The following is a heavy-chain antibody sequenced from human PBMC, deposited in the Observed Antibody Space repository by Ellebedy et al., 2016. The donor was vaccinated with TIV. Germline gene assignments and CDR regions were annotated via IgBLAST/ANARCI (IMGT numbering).Heavy chain of an antibody. Sequence: ASVKVSCXASGYTFTSYGISWVRQAPGQGLEWMGWISPYNDNTNYAQKLQGRATMTTDTSTSTAYMELRSLRSDDTAVYYCARRGGYCTSTSCYYYYGLDVWGQGTTVTVSS. CDR1: GYTFTSYG. V-gene: IGHV1-18*04. D-gene: IGHD2-2*01. CDR2: ISPYNDNT. J-gene: IGHJ6*02. CDR3: ARRGGYCTSTSCYYYYGLDV.